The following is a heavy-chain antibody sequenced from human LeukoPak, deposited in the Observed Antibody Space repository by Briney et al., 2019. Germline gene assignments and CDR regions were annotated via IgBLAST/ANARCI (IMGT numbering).Heavy chain of an antibody. D-gene: IGHD2-2*01. CDR2: IYYIPTT. Sequence: NPSXXLXLTCTVSGGSISSYYWSWIRQPPGKGVEFFAFIYYIPTTNYPPSLKSPVPISLPTSKTQFSLKLSSVPAADTAVYYCARGLPNDDAFDIWGQGTMVTVSS. CDR3: ARGLPNDDAFDI. V-gene: IGHV4-59*01. J-gene: IGHJ3*02. CDR1: GGSISSYY.